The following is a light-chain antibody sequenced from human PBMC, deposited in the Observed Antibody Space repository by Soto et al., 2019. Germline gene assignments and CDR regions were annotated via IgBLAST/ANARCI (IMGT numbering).Light chain of an antibody. CDR2: DAF. Sequence: DIQMTQSPSSLSASVGDRVTITCQASQDINNFLNWYQQKPGKAPKLLIYDAFSLETGVPSRFTGSGAGKDFSLTISSLQTEDVATYYCQQHDDLPFTFGPGTTVDVK. CDR3: QQHDDLPFT. CDR1: QDINNF. V-gene: IGKV1-33*01. J-gene: IGKJ3*01.